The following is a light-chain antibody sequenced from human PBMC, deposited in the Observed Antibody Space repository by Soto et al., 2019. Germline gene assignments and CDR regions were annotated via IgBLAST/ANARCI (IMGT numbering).Light chain of an antibody. CDR1: SSDVGGYNY. CDR2: DVS. CDR3: SSYTSSSNWV. J-gene: IGLJ3*02. V-gene: IGLV2-14*01. Sequence: QSALTQPASVSGSPGQSITISCTGTSSDVGGYNYVSWYQQHPGKAPKLMIYDVSNRPSGVSNRFSGSKSGNTASLTISGLQAEDDADYYCSSYTSSSNWVFGGGTKVTVL.